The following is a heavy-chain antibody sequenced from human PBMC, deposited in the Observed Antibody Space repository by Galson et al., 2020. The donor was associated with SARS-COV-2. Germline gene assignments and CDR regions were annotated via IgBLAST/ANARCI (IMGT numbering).Heavy chain of an antibody. CDR2: VYYNGNT. CDR3: AKEGSEGLAYFFDS. J-gene: IGHJ4*02. Sequence: LETLSLTCSVSGDSIRRSLYYWGWIRQPPGKTLEWIGSVYYNGNTYYNPSLKSRVTISRDTSKNQFSLRLSSVTAADTAIYYCAKEGSEGLAYFFDSWGQGTLVTVSS. V-gene: IGHV4-39*07. D-gene: IGHD6-19*01. CDR1: GDSIRRSLYY.